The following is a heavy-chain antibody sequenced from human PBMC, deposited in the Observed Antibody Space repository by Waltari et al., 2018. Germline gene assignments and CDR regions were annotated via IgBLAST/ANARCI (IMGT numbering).Heavy chain of an antibody. CDR1: GGSISSYY. CDR3: ARSGPIWFGELLPFDY. V-gene: IGHV4-59*01. CDR2: IYYSGST. J-gene: IGHJ4*02. D-gene: IGHD3-10*01. Sequence: QVQLQESGTGLVKPSETLSLTCTVSGGSISSYYWSWIRQPPGKGLEWIGYIYYSGSTHYNPSLKSRVTISVDTAKNQFSLKLSSVTAADTAVYYCARSGPIWFGELLPFDYWGQGTLVTVSS.